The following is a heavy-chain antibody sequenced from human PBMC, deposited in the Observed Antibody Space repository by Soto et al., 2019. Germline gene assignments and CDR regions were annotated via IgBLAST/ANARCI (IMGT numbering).Heavy chain of an antibody. CDR3: ARARNWNYWFDP. CDR1: GGSISSSSYY. Sequence: SETMSLTCTVSGGSISSSSYYWGWIRQPPGKGLEWIGYIYYSGSTNYNPSLKSRVTISVDTSKNQFSLKLSSVTAADTAVYYCARARNWNYWFDPWGQGTLVTVSS. J-gene: IGHJ5*02. D-gene: IGHD1-7*01. CDR2: IYYSGST. V-gene: IGHV4-61*05.